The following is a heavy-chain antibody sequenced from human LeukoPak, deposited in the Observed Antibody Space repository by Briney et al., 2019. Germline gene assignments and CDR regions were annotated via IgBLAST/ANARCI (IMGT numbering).Heavy chain of an antibody. CDR2: ISPNSGGT. J-gene: IGHJ4*02. D-gene: IGHD2-2*02. V-gene: IGHV1-2*02. Sequence: ASVKVSCKASGYTFTGYYMHWVRQAPGQGLEWMGWISPNSGGTNYAQKFQGRVTMTRDTSISTAYMELSRLRSDDTAAYYCARGIRIVVVPAAIRFDYWGQGTLVTVSS. CDR3: ARGIRIVVVPAAIRFDY. CDR1: GYTFTGYY.